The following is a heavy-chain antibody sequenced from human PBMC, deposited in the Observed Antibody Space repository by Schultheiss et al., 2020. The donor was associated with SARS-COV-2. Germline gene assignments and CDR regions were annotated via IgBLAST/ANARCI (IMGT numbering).Heavy chain of an antibody. V-gene: IGHV4-59*08. CDR1: GGSISSYY. J-gene: IGHJ5*02. CDR3: ARLGAVPIGNWFDP. CDR2: IYYSGST. Sequence: SETLSLTCTVSGGSISSYYWSWIRQPLGKGLEWIGYIYYSGSTNYKPSLKSRVTISVDTSKNQFSLKLCSVTAADTAVYYCARLGAVPIGNWFDPWGQGTRVTVSS. D-gene: IGHD2-2*01.